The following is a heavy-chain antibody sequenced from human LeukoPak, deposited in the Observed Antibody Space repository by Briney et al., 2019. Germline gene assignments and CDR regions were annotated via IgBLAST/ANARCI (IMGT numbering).Heavy chain of an antibody. CDR3: AKPLVSDYYDSSGYWGY. CDR1: GFTFNSYA. Sequence: GGSLRLSCAASGFTFNSYAMSWVRQAPGKGLEWVSAISGSGDSTYYSDSVKGRFTISRDNSKNTLYVQMNSLRAEDTAVYYCAKPLVSDYYDSSGYWGYWGQGTLVTVSS. CDR2: ISGSGDST. V-gene: IGHV3-23*01. J-gene: IGHJ4*02. D-gene: IGHD3-22*01.